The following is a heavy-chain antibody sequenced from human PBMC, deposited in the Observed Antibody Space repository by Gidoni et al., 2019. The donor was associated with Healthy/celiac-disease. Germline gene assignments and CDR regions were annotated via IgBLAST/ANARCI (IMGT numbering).Heavy chain of an antibody. CDR3: AGSGGADYSDAFDI. J-gene: IGHJ3*02. Sequence: QVQLQESGPGLVKPSETLSLTCTVSGGSISSYYWSWIRQPPGKGLEWIGYIYYSGSTNYNPSLKSRVTISVDTSKNQFSLKLSSVTAADTAVYYCAGSGGADYSDAFDIWGQGTMVTVSS. CDR1: GGSISSYY. D-gene: IGHD3-16*01. CDR2: IYYSGST. V-gene: IGHV4-59*01.